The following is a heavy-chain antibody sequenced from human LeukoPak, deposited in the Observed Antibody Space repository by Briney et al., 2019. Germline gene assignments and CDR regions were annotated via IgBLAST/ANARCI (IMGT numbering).Heavy chain of an antibody. J-gene: IGHJ4*02. CDR3: AKVHYSDSRAYYPYYFDY. Sequence: GGSLRLSCAASGFTFSSYAMNWVRQAPGKGLEWVSASSVSDGSTYYADSVKGRFTISRDNSKNTLYLQMNSLRDADAAVYYCAKVHYSDSRAYYPYYFDYWGQGTLVAASS. CDR2: SSVSDGST. CDR1: GFTFSSYA. V-gene: IGHV3-23*01. D-gene: IGHD3-22*01.